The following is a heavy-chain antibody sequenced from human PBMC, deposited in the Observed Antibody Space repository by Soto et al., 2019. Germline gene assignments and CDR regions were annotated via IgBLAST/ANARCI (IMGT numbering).Heavy chain of an antibody. V-gene: IGHV3-21*02. CDR3: AREEGECNGGPCYRGAFDF. CDR1: GFTFSDYS. D-gene: IGHD2-15*01. Sequence: EVQLVESGGGLVKPGGSPRLSCAASGFTFSDYSMLWVRQAPGKGLEWLAFIGNSNNPTFYADSVRGRFTISRDNPKNSVKVQMNSPREEDTAVYFGAREEGECNGGPCYRGAFDFWGQGTIVTVSS. CDR2: IGNSNNPT. J-gene: IGHJ3*01.